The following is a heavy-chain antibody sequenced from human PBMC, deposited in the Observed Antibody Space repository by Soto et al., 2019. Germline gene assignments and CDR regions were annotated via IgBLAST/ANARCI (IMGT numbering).Heavy chain of an antibody. D-gene: IGHD6-13*01. Sequence: PSETLSLTCAVYGGSFSGYYWSWIRQPPGKGLEWIGEINHSGSTNYNPSLKSRATISVNTSKNQFSLKLSSVTAADTAVYYCARAGTGYYYYYGMDVWGQGTTVTVSS. CDR3: ARAGTGYYYYYGMDV. CDR1: GGSFSGYY. V-gene: IGHV4-34*01. J-gene: IGHJ6*02. CDR2: INHSGST.